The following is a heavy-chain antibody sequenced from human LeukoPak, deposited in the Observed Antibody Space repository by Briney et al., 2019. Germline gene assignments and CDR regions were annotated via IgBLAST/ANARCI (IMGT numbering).Heavy chain of an antibody. J-gene: IGHJ3*02. CDR3: ARGIVGYYDSSGYWRSAFDI. D-gene: IGHD3-22*01. Sequence: PSQTLSLTCAVSGGSLSSGGYSWSWIRQPPGKGLEWIGYIYHSGSTYYNPSIKSRVTISVDRSKNQFSLKLSSVTAADTAVYYCARGIVGYYDSSGYWRSAFDIWGQGTMVTVSS. CDR1: GGSLSSGGYS. CDR2: IYHSGST. V-gene: IGHV4-30-2*01.